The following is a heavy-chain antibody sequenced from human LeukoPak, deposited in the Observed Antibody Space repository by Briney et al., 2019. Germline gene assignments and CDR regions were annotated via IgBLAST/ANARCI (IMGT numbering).Heavy chain of an antibody. CDR3: ARGTNFGYYYYYGMDV. Sequence: SETLSLTCAVYGGSFSGYYWSWICQPPGKGLEWIGEINHSGSTNYNPSLKSRVTISVDTSKNQFSLKLSSVTAADTAVYYCARGTNFGYYYYYGMDVWGQGTTVTVSS. V-gene: IGHV4-34*01. CDR2: INHSGST. J-gene: IGHJ6*02. CDR1: GGSFSGYY. D-gene: IGHD2-8*01.